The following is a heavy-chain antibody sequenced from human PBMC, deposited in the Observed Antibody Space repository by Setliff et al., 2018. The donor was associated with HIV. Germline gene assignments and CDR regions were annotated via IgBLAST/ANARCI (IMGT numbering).Heavy chain of an antibody. Sequence: ETLSLTCTVSGVSISNYYWSWIRQPPGKGLEWIGYMYYSGNTNYNPSLKSRVTISEDTSKSQFSLKLNSVTAADTAVYYCARDQSDWFYWGQGTLVTVSS. V-gene: IGHV4-59*01. CDR2: MYYSGNT. D-gene: IGHD3-3*01. J-gene: IGHJ4*02. CDR3: ARDQSDWFY. CDR1: GVSISNYY.